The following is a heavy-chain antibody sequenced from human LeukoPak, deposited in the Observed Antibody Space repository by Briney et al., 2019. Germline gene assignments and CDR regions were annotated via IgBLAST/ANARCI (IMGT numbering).Heavy chain of an antibody. CDR1: GFTFSSYG. Sequence: GGSLRLSCAASGFTFSSYGMHWVRQAPGKGLEGVAVIWSDGSSKHHADSVKGRFTISRDNSKNTLYLQMSSLRAEDTALYYCARGQPPSYYDMDVWGQGTTVTVSS. D-gene: IGHD6-13*01. J-gene: IGHJ6*02. V-gene: IGHV3-33*01. CDR3: ARGQPPSYYDMDV. CDR2: IWSDGSSK.